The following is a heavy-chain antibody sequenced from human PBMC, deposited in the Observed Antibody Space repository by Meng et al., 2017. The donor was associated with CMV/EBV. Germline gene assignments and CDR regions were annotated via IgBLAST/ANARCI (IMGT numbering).Heavy chain of an antibody. J-gene: IGHJ6*02. V-gene: IGHV1-46*01. D-gene: IGHD2-2*02. CDR1: GYTFTSYY. CDR2: INPSGGST. CDR3: ASPRYCSSTSCYRGGDYYYYGMDV. Sequence: ASVKVSCKASGYTFTSYYMHWVRQAPGQGLEWMGIINPSGGSTSYAQKFQGRVTMTRGTSTSTVYMELSSLRSEDTAVYYCASPRYCSSTSCYRGGDYYYYGMDVWGQGTTVTVSS.